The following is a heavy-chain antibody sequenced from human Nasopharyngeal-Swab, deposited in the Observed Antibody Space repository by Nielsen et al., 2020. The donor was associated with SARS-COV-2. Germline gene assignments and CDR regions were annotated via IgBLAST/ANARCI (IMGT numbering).Heavy chain of an antibody. CDR3: ARDGYSSGWYGGWFDP. D-gene: IGHD6-19*01. CDR1: GFTFDDYA. V-gene: IGHV3-21*01. J-gene: IGHJ5*02. CDR2: ISSSSSYI. Sequence: GESLKISCAASGFTFDDYAMHWVRQAPGKGLEWVSSISSSSSYIYYADSVKGRFTISRDNAKNSLYLQMNSLRAEDTAVYYCARDGYSSGWYGGWFDPWGQGTLVTVSS.